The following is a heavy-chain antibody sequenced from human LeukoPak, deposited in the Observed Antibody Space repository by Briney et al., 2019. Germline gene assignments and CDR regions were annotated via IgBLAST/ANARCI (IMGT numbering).Heavy chain of an antibody. J-gene: IGHJ1*01. V-gene: IGHV4-59*01. CDR2: IYHSGTT. Sequence: SETLSLTCTVSGGSITSYYWTWIRQFPGKGLAWIGYIYHSGTTNYNPSLKSRVTISADTSKNQFSLKLSSVTAADTAVYYCAQKAPYSPGYSQDWGQGTLVTVSS. D-gene: IGHD2-15*01. CDR3: AQKAPYSPGYSQD. CDR1: GGSITSYY.